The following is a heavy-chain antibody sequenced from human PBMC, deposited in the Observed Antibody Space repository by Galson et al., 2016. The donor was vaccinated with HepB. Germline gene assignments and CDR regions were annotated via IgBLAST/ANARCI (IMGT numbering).Heavy chain of an antibody. Sequence: SLRLSCAASGFTFENHEIHWLRQAPGKGLEWVSAIIGDGSTKIYADSVKCRFTISRDNSKNTVEVQMDSLRGEDTARYYCAKLYWRGVNDYGENVDHWGQGTPVTVSS. CDR2: IIGDGSTK. D-gene: IGHD4-17*01. CDR1: GFTFENHE. CDR3: AKLYWRGVNDYGENVDH. V-gene: IGHV3-23*01. J-gene: IGHJ5*02.